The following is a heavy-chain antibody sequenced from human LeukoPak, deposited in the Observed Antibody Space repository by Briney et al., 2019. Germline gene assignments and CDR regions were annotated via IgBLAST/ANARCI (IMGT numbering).Heavy chain of an antibody. CDR3: AKDPRTVTTTWFDY. D-gene: IGHD4-17*01. CDR2: ISSTGGAT. Sequence: GGSLRLSCTASDFTFGNYAMTWVRQAPGKGLEWVSTISSTGGATYYADSVKGRFTISRDNSKNTLYLQMNSLRVEDTAVYYCAKDPRTVTTTWFDYWGQGTLVTVSS. V-gene: IGHV3-23*01. CDR1: DFTFGNYA. J-gene: IGHJ4*02.